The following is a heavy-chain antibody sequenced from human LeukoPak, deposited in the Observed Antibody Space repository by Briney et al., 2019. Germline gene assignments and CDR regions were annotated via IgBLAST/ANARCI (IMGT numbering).Heavy chain of an antibody. CDR1: GLILSDYY. D-gene: IGHD3-10*01. J-gene: IGHJ4*02. Sequence: GGSLRLSCAASGLILSDYYMSWIRQAPGKGLGWVSYISSSSSDTNYADSVKGRFTISRDNARNLLYLQMKSLRAEDTAVYYCARGGGELRIDNWGQGTLVTVAP. CDR3: ARGGGELRIDN. V-gene: IGHV3-11*06. CDR2: ISSSSSDT.